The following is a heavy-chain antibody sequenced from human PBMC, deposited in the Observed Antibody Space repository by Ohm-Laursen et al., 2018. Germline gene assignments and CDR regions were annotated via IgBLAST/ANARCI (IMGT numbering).Heavy chain of an antibody. CDR2: INGSGGST. D-gene: IGHD5-24*01. V-gene: IGHV3-23*01. CDR3: AKDRRDGYNNFDY. Sequence: SLRLSCAASGFTFSSYAMSWVRQAPGKGLEWVSAINGSGGSTYYADSVKGRFTISRDNSKNTLYLQMNSLRAEDTAVYYCAKDRRDGYNNFDYWGQGTLVTVSS. J-gene: IGHJ4*02. CDR1: GFTFSSYA.